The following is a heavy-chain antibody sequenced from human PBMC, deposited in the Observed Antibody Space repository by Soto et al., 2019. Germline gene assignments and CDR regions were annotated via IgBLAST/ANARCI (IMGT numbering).Heavy chain of an antibody. D-gene: IGHD3-3*01. J-gene: IGHJ6*02. Sequence: ASETLSLTCTVSGGSISSYYWSWIRQPPGKGLEWIGYIYYSGSTNYNPSLKSRVTISVDTSKNQFSLKLSSVTAADTAVYYCARVGYDFWSGYYPFSEPYGMDVWGQGTTVTVSS. CDR1: GGSISSYY. CDR3: ARVGYDFWSGYYPFSEPYGMDV. V-gene: IGHV4-59*01. CDR2: IYYSGST.